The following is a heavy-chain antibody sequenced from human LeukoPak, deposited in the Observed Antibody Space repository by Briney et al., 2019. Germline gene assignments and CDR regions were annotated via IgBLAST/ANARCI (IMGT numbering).Heavy chain of an antibody. CDR1: GGSISSYY. CDR2: IYYSGST. V-gene: IGHV4-59*01. Sequence: PSETLSLTCTVSGGSISSYYRSWIRQPPGKGLEWIGYIYYSGSTNYNPSLKSRVTISVDTSKNQFSLKLSSVTAADTAVYYCARDTSSGWYGAFDIWGQGTMVTVSS. D-gene: IGHD6-19*01. J-gene: IGHJ3*02. CDR3: ARDTSSGWYGAFDI.